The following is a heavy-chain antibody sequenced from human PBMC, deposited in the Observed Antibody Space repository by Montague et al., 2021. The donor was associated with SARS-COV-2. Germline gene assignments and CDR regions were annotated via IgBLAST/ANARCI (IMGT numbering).Heavy chain of an antibody. Sequence: SETLSLTCAVYGGSFRGYYWSWLRQPPGKGLEWIGDINYSGSTNYNPSFKSRVTISVDTSKNQFSLKLSSVTAADTAVYYCARVRYSGSATTLGMDVWGQGTTVTVSS. CDR3: ARVRYSGSATTLGMDV. CDR1: GGSFRGYY. D-gene: IGHD3-10*01. CDR2: INYSGST. V-gene: IGHV4-34*01. J-gene: IGHJ6*02.